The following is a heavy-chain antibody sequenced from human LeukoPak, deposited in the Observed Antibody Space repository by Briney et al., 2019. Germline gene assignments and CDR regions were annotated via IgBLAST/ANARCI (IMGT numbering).Heavy chain of an antibody. J-gene: IGHJ4*02. D-gene: IGHD3-22*01. V-gene: IGHV3-23*01. Sequence: GGSLRLSCAASGFTFSSYAMSWVRQAPGKGLEWVSLIGGSGGSTYYADSVKGRFTISRDNSKNTLYLQMNSLRADDTAVYYCAKAITMIVITPGYWGQGTLVTVSS. CDR3: AKAITMIVITPGY. CDR2: IGGSGGST. CDR1: GFTFSSYA.